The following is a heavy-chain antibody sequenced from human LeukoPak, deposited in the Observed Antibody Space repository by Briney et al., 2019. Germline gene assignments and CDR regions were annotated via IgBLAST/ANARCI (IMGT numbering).Heavy chain of an antibody. CDR2: IIPIFGTA. J-gene: IGHJ4*02. V-gene: IGHV1-69*05. Sequence: ASVKVSCKASGGTFSSYAIIWVRQAPGQGLEWMGGIIPIFGTANYAQKFQGRVTITTDESTSTAYMELSSLRSEDTAVYYCARDRAGYCSSTSCPPGFDYWGQGTLVTVSS. D-gene: IGHD2-2*01. CDR1: GGTFSSYA. CDR3: ARDRAGYCSSTSCPPGFDY.